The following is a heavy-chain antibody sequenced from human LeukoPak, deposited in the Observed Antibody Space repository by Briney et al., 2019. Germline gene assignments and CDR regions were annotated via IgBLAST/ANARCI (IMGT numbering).Heavy chain of an antibody. D-gene: IGHD6-6*01. CDR1: GGSISSGDDY. Sequence: SETLSLTCTVSGGSISSGDDYWSWICQHPGKGLEWIGSLHYSGSTYYNPSLRSRLTISVDTSKSQFALRLSSVTAADTAVYYCARCDGHSGSFFDYWGQGTLVSVSS. CDR3: ARCDGHSGSFFDY. J-gene: IGHJ4*02. CDR2: LHYSGST. V-gene: IGHV4-31*03.